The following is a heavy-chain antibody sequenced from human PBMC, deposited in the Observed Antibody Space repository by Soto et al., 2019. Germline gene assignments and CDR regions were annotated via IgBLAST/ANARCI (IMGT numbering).Heavy chain of an antibody. Sequence: QVQLVQSGAEVKKPGSSVKVSCKVSGGTFSSYAISWVRQAPGQGLEWMGGIIPIFGTANYAQKLQGRVTITADEPTSTAYMELSSLGSEGTAVYYCARDPGYCSCGSCSSANWFDPWGQGTLVTVSS. D-gene: IGHD2-15*01. V-gene: IGHV1-69*01. CDR3: ARDPGYCSCGSCSSANWFDP. CDR1: GGTFSSYA. J-gene: IGHJ5*02. CDR2: IIPIFGTA.